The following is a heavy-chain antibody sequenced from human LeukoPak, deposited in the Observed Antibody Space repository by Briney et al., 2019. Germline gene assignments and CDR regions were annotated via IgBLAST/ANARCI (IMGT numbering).Heavy chain of an antibody. J-gene: IGHJ5*02. Sequence: ASVKVSCKTSGYTFSAFYMHWVRQAPGQGPEWMGWINPDSGGSEYGQKFQGRVTFTSDTSSTTIYMEVRSLKSDDTAVYYCARELLWFGESGQNWFDPWGQGTLVTVSS. CDR3: ARELLWFGESGQNWFDP. CDR1: GYTFSAFY. D-gene: IGHD3-10*01. CDR2: INPDSGGS. V-gene: IGHV1-2*02.